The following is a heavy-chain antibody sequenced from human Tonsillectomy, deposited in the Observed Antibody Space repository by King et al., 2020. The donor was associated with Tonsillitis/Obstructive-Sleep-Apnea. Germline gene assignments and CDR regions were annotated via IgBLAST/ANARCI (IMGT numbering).Heavy chain of an antibody. J-gene: IGHJ5*02. CDR2: IYWDDDK. V-gene: IGHV2-5*02. D-gene: IGHD6-25*01. Sequence: ITLKESGPTLVKPTQTLTLTCIFSGFSLSTSVVGVGWIRQPPGKALEWLALIYWDDDKRYTPSLKNRLTISRDTSTHQAVLTVSNMDPVDTGTYFCGSKSAGSTLLDAWGQGTLVTVSS. CDR3: GSKSAGSTLLDA. CDR1: GFSLSTSVVG.